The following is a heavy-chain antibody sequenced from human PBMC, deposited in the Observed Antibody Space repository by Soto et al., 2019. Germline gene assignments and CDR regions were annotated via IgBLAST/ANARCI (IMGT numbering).Heavy chain of an antibody. CDR1: GGSISSGGYY. D-gene: IGHD7-27*01. CDR2: IYYSGST. Sequence: QVQLQESGPGLVKPSQTLSLTCTVSGGSISSGGYYWSWIRQHPGKGLEWIGYIYYSGSTYYNPSLKSRVTILVDTYKNQFSRKLSSVTAADTAVYYCARDLHGELNWFDPWGQGTLVTVAA. CDR3: ARDLHGELNWFDP. J-gene: IGHJ5*02. V-gene: IGHV4-31*03.